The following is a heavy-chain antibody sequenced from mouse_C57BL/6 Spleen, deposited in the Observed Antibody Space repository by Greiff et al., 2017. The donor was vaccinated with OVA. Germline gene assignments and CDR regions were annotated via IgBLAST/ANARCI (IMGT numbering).Heavy chain of an antibody. J-gene: IGHJ3*01. CDR2: IYPSDSET. CDR1: GYTFTSYW. Sequence: VQLQQSGAELVRPGSSVKLSCKASGYTFTSYWMDWVKQRPGQGLEWIGNIYPSDSETHYNQKFKDKATLTVDKSSSTAYMQLSSLTSEDSAVYYCATYDGYSLAYWGQGTLVTVSA. D-gene: IGHD2-3*01. V-gene: IGHV1-61*01. CDR3: ATYDGYSLAY.